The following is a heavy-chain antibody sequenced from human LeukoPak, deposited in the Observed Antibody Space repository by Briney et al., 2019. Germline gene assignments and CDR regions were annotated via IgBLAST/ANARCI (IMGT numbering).Heavy chain of an antibody. D-gene: IGHD4-17*01. J-gene: IGHJ4*02. CDR3: ARGSAYGSFLGLDY. CDR1: GFTFSSYW. Sequence: GGSLRLSCAASGFTFSSYWMSWVRQAPGKGLEWVANIKQDGSEKYYVDSVKGRFTISRDNAKNSLYLQMNSLRAEDTAVYYCARGSAYGSFLGLDYWGQGTLVTVSS. V-gene: IGHV3-7*01. CDR2: IKQDGSEK.